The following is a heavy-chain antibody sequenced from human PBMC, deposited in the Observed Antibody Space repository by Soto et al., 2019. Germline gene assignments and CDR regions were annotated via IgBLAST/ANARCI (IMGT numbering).Heavy chain of an antibody. CDR2: IYWNDDK. CDR3: AHRLAYYDSSGYYSWGFGY. D-gene: IGHD3-22*01. CDR1: GFSLSTSGVG. J-gene: IGHJ4*02. V-gene: IGHV2-5*01. Sequence: QITLKESGPTLVKPTQTLTLTCTFSGFSLSTSGVGVGWIRQPPGKALEWLALIYWNDDKRYSPSLKSMLTITKDTSKNQVVLTMTNMDPVDTATYYCAHRLAYYDSSGYYSWGFGYWGQGTLVTVSS.